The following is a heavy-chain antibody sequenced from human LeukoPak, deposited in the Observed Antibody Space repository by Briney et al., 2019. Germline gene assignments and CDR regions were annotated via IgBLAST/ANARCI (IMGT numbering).Heavy chain of an antibody. Sequence: GGSLRLSCVASGFIFSTYGLHWVRQSPGRGLEWVAVIWYDGSQRYYADSVKGRFTISRDDSQNTIYLQMDSLRAENTAVYYCATSSPRNYFDHWGQGTLVTVSS. D-gene: IGHD1-14*01. CDR1: GFIFSTYG. CDR2: IWYDGSQR. CDR3: ATSSPRNYFDH. V-gene: IGHV3-33*01. J-gene: IGHJ4*02.